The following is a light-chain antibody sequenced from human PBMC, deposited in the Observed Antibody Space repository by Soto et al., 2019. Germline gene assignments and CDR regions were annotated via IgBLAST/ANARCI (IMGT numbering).Light chain of an antibody. CDR3: AAWDNSLTNWV. J-gene: IGLJ3*02. CDR1: SSNIGSNY. CDR2: RND. Sequence: QSVLTQPPSTSGTPGQRVTISCSGRSSNIGSNYVYWYQQFPGTAPKLLIYRNDQRPSGVPDRFSGSKSDTSASLAISGLRSEDEADYYCAAWDNSLTNWVFGGGTKVTVL. V-gene: IGLV1-47*01.